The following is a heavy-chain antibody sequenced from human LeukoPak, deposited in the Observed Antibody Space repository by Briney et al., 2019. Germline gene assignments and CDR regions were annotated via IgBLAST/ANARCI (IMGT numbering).Heavy chain of an antibody. CDR2: IIPIFGTA. D-gene: IGHD6-19*01. CDR1: GGTFSSYA. Sequence: SVKVSCKASGGTFSSYAISWVRQAPGQGLEWMGGIIPIFGTANYAQKFQGRVTITADESTSTAYMELSSLGSEDTAVYYCARGESVAGIATTPDWGQGTLVTVSS. J-gene: IGHJ4*02. V-gene: IGHV1-69*13. CDR3: ARGESVAGIATTPD.